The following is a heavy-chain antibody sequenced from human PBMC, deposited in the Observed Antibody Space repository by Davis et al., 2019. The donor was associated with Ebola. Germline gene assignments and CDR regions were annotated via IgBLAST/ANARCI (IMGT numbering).Heavy chain of an antibody. D-gene: IGHD1-20*01. V-gene: IGHV1-18*01. CDR1: GYPFSAYG. J-gene: IGHJ4*02. Sequence: ASVKVSCKTSGYPFSAYGISWVRQAPGQGLEWMGWISADSGNTKYAQNFQGRVTVTTDTSTSTAYMELRSLRSDDTAMYYCARDRYNWNDFDYWGQGTLVTVSA. CDR3: ARDRYNWNDFDY. CDR2: ISADSGNT.